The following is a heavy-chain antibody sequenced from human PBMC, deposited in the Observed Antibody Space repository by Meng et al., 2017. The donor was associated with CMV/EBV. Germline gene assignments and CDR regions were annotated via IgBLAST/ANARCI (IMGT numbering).Heavy chain of an antibody. Sequence: QIPLMETGSTLVNPPHPLPLTSTFSWFSPSTSGVCVGVIRKPPGKALDWLALIYWDDDKRYSPSLKSRLTITKDTSKNQVVLTMTNMDPVDTATYYCAHRGRIAAAGTDWFDPWGQGTLVTSPQ. V-gene: IGHV2-5*02. D-gene: IGHD6-13*01. CDR3: AHRGRIAAAGTDWFDP. CDR2: IYWDDDK. CDR1: WFSPSTSGVC. J-gene: IGHJ5*02.